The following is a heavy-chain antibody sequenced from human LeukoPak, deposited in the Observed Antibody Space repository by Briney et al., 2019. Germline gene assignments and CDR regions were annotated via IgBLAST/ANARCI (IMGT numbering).Heavy chain of an antibody. Sequence: SVKVFCKASGGTFSSYAISWVRQAPGQGLEWMGRIIPIFGTANYAQKFQGRVTITTDESTSTAYMELSSLRSEDTAVYYCARANGVYNYGFDYWGQGTLATVSS. CDR2: IIPIFGTA. J-gene: IGHJ4*02. CDR1: GGTFSSYA. CDR3: ARANGVYNYGFDY. V-gene: IGHV1-69*05. D-gene: IGHD5-18*01.